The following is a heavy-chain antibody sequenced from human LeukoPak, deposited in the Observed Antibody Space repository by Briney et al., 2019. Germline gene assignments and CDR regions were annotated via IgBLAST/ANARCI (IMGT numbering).Heavy chain of an antibody. Sequence: SETLSLTCAVYGGSFNGYSWNWIRQPPGKGLEWVGEINHSGSTNYNSSLKSRVTISLDTSKNQFSLKLSSVTAADTAVYHCARSDGYGLVGIWGQGTMVTVSS. V-gene: IGHV4-34*01. CDR2: INHSGST. D-gene: IGHD3-10*01. CDR3: ARSDGYGLVGI. J-gene: IGHJ3*02. CDR1: GGSFNGYS.